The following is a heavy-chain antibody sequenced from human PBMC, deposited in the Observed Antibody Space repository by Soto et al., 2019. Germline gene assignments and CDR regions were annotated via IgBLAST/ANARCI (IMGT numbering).Heavy chain of an antibody. J-gene: IGHJ3*02. V-gene: IGHV3-48*03. CDR1: GCTFSSYE. CDR3: AREGSGYYSDAFDI. D-gene: IGHD3-22*01. Sequence: SLRLACAASGCTFSSYEMNWVRHSPGKGLEWVSYISSSGSTMYYADSVKGRFTISRDNAKNSLFLQVNSLRAEDTAVYYCAREGSGYYSDAFDIWGQGTMVTVSS. CDR2: ISSSGSTM.